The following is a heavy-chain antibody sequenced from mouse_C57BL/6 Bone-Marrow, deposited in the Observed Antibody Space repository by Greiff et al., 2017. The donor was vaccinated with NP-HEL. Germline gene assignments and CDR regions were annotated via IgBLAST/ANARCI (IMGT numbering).Heavy chain of an antibody. V-gene: IGHV1-61*01. J-gene: IGHJ2*01. D-gene: IGHD2-1*01. CDR1: GYTFTNYW. Sequence: QVQLQQPGAELVRPGSSVKLSCKASGYTFTNYWLDWVKQRPGHGLEWIGNIFPSDSETHNNQKFKDKATLTVDISSNTAYLQLSSLTSEDSAVYYCARYGIYLSLFDFWGQGTTLTVSS. CDR2: IFPSDSET. CDR3: ARYGIYLSLFDF.